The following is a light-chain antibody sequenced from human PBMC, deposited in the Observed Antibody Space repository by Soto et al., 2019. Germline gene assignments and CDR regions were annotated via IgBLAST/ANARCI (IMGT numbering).Light chain of an antibody. CDR2: QAS. CDR3: QHYDVYPYT. Sequence: DIQLTQSPSTLSASVGDRVTITCRASQSVSNWLAWYQQKPGKVPKLLIFQASTLETGVPSRFIGSGSGTEFTLSISRLQPDDFATYYGQHYDVYPYTFGQGTKLAIK. J-gene: IGKJ2*01. CDR1: QSVSNW. V-gene: IGKV1-5*03.